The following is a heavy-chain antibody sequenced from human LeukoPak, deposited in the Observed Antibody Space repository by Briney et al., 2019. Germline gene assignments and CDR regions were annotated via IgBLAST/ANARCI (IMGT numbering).Heavy chain of an antibody. V-gene: IGHV3-23*01. CDR2: ISGSGGST. CDR1: GFTFSSYA. J-gene: IGHJ4*02. Sequence: GALRLSCAASGFTFSSYAMSWARQAPGKVLEWVSAISGSGGSTYYADSVKGRFTISRDNSKNTLYLQMNSLRAEDTAVYYCAKASSSWYKDFDYWGQGTLVTVSS. CDR3: AKASSSWYKDFDY. D-gene: IGHD6-13*01.